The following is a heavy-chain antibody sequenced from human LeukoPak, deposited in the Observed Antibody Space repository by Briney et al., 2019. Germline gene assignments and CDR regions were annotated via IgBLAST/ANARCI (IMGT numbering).Heavy chain of an antibody. V-gene: IGHV3-23*01. CDR1: GFTFSSYA. D-gene: IGHD3-9*01. Sequence: PGGSLRLSCAASGFTFSSYATSWVRQAPGKGLEWVSGISGNGGSTYYADSVKGRFTISRDNSKNTLYLQMNSLRVEDTAIYYCAKMYYDILTGEDSWGQGTLVTVSS. CDR3: AKMYYDILTGEDS. CDR2: ISGNGGST. J-gene: IGHJ4*02.